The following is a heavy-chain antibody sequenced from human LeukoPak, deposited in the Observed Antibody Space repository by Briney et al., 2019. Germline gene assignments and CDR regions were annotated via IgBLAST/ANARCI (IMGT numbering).Heavy chain of an antibody. V-gene: IGHV4-39*01. J-gene: IGHJ6*02. Sequence: KPSQTLSLTCTVTGGSVSSTTYYWSWIRQPPGKGLEWIASINYSRSTYYNPSLKSRVTISVDTSKNQFSLKLSSVTAADTAVYYCARLGILRDYYYYGMDVWGQGTTVTVSS. CDR3: ARLGILRDYYYYGMDV. D-gene: IGHD5/OR15-5a*01. CDR1: GGSVSSTTYY. CDR2: INYSRST.